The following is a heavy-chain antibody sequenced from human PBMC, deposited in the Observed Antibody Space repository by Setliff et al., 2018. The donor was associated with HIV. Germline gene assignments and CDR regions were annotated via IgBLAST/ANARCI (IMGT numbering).Heavy chain of an antibody. Sequence: ASVKVSCKASGYTFSQYPIHWVRQAPGQRPEWMGWINTGNGNTKYSQKFQDRVTITRDTSANTVYMELNSLRSEDTAVYYCARDRCNSVACYLYNWFDPWGQGPLVTVSS. CDR3: ARDRCNSVACYLYNWFDP. J-gene: IGHJ5*02. CDR2: INTGNGNT. CDR1: GYTFSQYP. V-gene: IGHV1-3*04. D-gene: IGHD2-2*01.